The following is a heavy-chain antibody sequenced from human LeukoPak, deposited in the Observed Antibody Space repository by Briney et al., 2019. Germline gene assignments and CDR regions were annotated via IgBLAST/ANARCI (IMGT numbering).Heavy chain of an antibody. CDR3: AGWLPNFDY. CDR1: RFTFSNYG. V-gene: IGHV3-21*01. Sequence: PGGSLRLSCTASRFTFSNYGMHWVRQAPGKGLEWVSSISSSSSYIYYADSVKGRFTISRDNAKNSLYLQMNSLRAEDTAVYYCAGWLPNFDYWGQGTLVTVSS. D-gene: IGHD5-24*01. J-gene: IGHJ4*02. CDR2: ISSSSSYI.